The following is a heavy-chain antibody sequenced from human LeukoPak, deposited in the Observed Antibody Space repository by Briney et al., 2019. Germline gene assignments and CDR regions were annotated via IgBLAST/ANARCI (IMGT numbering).Heavy chain of an antibody. V-gene: IGHV3-30*02. D-gene: IGHD3-22*01. J-gene: IGHJ4*02. CDR2: IRYDGSIQ. CDR1: AFTFSTYG. Sequence: GGSLRLSCAASAFTFSTYGMHWVRQAPGKGLEWVSFIRYDGSIQYYADSVKGRFTISRDNSKNTLYLQMNSLRGDDTAVYYCAKAYYYDSSGYPLFDYWGQGTLVTVSS. CDR3: AKAYYYDSSGYPLFDY.